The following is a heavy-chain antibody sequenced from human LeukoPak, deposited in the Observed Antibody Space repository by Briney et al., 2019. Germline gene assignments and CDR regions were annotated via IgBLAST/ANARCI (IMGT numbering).Heavy chain of an antibody. CDR2: ISGSGGNT. V-gene: IGHV3-23*01. D-gene: IGHD1-26*01. CDR3: AKWSGLFPTFDY. CDR1: GFTFNRYA. Sequence: PGGSLRLSCAASGFTFNRYAMSWVRQAPGKGLEWVSSISGSGGNTYYADSVKGRFTISRDNSKNTLYLEMNSVRAEDTALYYCAKWSGLFPTFDYWGQGNLVTVSS. J-gene: IGHJ4*02.